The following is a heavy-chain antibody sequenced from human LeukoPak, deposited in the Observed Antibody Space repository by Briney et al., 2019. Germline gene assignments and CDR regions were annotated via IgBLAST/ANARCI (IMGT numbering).Heavy chain of an antibody. J-gene: IGHJ3*02. CDR1: GYTFTGYY. D-gene: IGHD1-26*01. CDR3: ARPILSGSYSLDAFDI. CDR2: INPNSGGS. V-gene: IGHV1-2*02. Sequence: ASVKVSCKASGYTFTGYYIHWVRQAPGQGLEWMGWINPNSGGSNYAQKFQDRVTMTRDTSISTAYMELSRLRSDDTAVYYCARPILSGSYSLDAFDIWGQGTMVTVSS.